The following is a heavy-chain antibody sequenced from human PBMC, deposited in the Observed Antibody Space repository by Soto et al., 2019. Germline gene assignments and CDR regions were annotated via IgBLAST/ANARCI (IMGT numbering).Heavy chain of an antibody. D-gene: IGHD3-22*01. CDR3: GGGGFYYDPPAHPPWFDP. J-gene: IGHJ5*02. V-gene: IGHV3-21*01. Sequence: PGGSLRLSCASSGFIFSSYNMNLVRQAPGKGLEWVSSISSSGSYIFHADSVEGRFTISRDNAKNSLYLQMNSLRAEDTAVYYCGGGGFYYDPPAHPPWFDPWGGGTLATVSS. CDR2: ISSSGSYI. CDR1: GFIFSSYN.